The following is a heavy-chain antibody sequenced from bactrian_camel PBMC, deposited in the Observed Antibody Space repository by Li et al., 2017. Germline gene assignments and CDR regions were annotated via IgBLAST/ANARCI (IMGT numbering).Heavy chain of an antibody. CDR2: IYRDGSNT. Sequence: VESGGGLVQPGGSLRLSCAASGFIFSSSGMSWVRQAPWKGLEWVSGIYRDGSNTYYADSVKGRFTISRDNAKNTLYLQMNSLKTEDTAVYYCALMSTSDLDNYWGQGTQVTVS. V-gene: IGHV3S7*01. CDR3: ALMSTSDLDNY. J-gene: IGHJ4*01. CDR1: GFIFSSSG.